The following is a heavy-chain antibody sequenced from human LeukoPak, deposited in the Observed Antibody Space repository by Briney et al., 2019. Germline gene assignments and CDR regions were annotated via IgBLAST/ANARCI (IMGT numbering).Heavy chain of an antibody. CDR3: ARGGSSGYYFDY. CDR1: GGSISSGGYS. D-gene: IGHD2-15*01. Sequence: SQTLSLTCAVSGGSISSGGYSWSWIRQPPGKGLEWIGYIYHSGSTYYNPSLKSRLTISVDRSKNQFSLKLSSVTAADTAVYYCARGGSSGYYFDYWGQGTLVTVSS. J-gene: IGHJ4*02. V-gene: IGHV4-30-2*01. CDR2: IYHSGST.